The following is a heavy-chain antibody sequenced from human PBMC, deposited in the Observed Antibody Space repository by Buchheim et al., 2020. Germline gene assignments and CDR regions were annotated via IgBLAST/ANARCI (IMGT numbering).Heavy chain of an antibody. Sequence: QVQLVESGRGVVQPGRSLRLSCAASGFTFSSYAMHWVRQAPGKGLEWVAVISYDGSNKYYADSVKGRFTTPRDNSKNTLYLQMNSLRAEDTAVYYCASSVKDYYGSGSYSLDYWGQGTL. CDR2: ISYDGSNK. V-gene: IGHV3-30-3*01. CDR1: GFTFSSYA. J-gene: IGHJ4*02. CDR3: ASSVKDYYGSGSYSLDY. D-gene: IGHD3-10*01.